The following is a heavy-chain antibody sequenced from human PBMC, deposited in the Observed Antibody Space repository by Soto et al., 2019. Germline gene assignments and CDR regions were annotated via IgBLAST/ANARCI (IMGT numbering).Heavy chain of an antibody. CDR3: AKLVAATGTQN. CDR2: IGGSGSNT. CDR1: GFTFSSYG. V-gene: IGHV3-23*01. Sequence: EVQLLESGGDLVQPGGSLRLSCAASGFTFSSYGMSWVRQAPGKGLEWVSSIGGSGSNTYYAESVKGRFTSSRDNSKNTLYLQMNSLRAEDTAVYYCAKLVAATGTQNWSQGTLVTVSS. D-gene: IGHD6-13*01. J-gene: IGHJ4*02.